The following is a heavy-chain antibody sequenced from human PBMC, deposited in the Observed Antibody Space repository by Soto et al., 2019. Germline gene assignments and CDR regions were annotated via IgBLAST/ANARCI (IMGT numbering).Heavy chain of an antibody. CDR1: GGTFSSYA. J-gene: IGHJ4*02. V-gene: IGHV1-69*12. Sequence: QVQLVQSGAEVKKPGSSVKVSCKASGGTFSSYAISWVRQAPGRGLEWMGGIIPIFGTAKYAQKFQGRVTITADESTSTAYMELSSLRSEDTAVYYCASLLRGYSGTGDYWGQGTLVTVSS. CDR2: IIPIFGTA. CDR3: ASLLRGYSGTGDY. D-gene: IGHD5-12*01.